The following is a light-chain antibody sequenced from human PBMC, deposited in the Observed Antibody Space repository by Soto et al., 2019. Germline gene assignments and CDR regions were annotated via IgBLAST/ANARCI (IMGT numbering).Light chain of an antibody. CDR1: QSVGGNY. CDR3: QQYGSSLRT. J-gene: IGKJ2*01. V-gene: IGKV3-20*01. CDR2: AAS. Sequence: EIVLTQSPGTLSLSPGERATLSCRASQSVGGNYLAWYQQKPSQAPRLLVYAASTRATGIPDRFSGSGSGTDFSLTISRLEPEDFAVYYCQQYGSSLRTFGQGTKLEIK.